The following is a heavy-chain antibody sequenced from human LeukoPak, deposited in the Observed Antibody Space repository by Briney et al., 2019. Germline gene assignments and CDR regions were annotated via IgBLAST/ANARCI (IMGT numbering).Heavy chain of an antibody. CDR2: IYYSGST. J-gene: IGHJ5*02. CDR1: GGSISSYY. D-gene: IGHD3-22*01. V-gene: IGHV4-59*01. CDR3: ARGYYDSSGYYYPNWFDP. Sequence: SETLSLTCTVSGGSISSYYWSWIRQPPGKGLEWIGYIYYSGSTNYNPSLKSRVTISVDTSKNQLSLKLSSVTAADTAVYYCARGYYDSSGYYYPNWFDPWGQGTLVTVSS.